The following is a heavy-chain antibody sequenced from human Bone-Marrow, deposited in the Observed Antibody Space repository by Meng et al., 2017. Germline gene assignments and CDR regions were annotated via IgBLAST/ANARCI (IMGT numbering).Heavy chain of an antibody. CDR1: GFTFSSYA. J-gene: IGHJ4*02. CDR2: ISGSGGNT. Sequence: GGSLRLSCAASGFTFSSYAMSWVRQAPGKGLEWVSAISGSGGNTYYADSVKGRFTISRDNSKNTLYLHMNSLRAEDTAVYYCAKNTNLEWLVPDPFDYWGQGTLVTVSS. D-gene: IGHD3-3*01. V-gene: IGHV3-23*01. CDR3: AKNTNLEWLVPDPFDY.